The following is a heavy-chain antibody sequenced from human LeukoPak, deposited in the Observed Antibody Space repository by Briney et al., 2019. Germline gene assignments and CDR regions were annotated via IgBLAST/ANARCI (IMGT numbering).Heavy chain of an antibody. CDR1: GFTFSNYS. D-gene: IGHD3-9*01. V-gene: IGHV3-21*01. Sequence: GGSLRLSCAASGFTFSNYSMNWVRQAPGKGLEWVSSISSRSSYIYYADSVKGRFTISRDNAKNSLYLQMNSLRAEDTAVYYCARDAGLRIRYFDYWGQGTLVTVSS. CDR3: ARDAGLRIRYFDY. CDR2: ISSRSSYI. J-gene: IGHJ4*02.